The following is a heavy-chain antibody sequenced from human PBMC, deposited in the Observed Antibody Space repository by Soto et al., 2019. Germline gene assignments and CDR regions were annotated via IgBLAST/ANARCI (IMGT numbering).Heavy chain of an antibody. Sequence: SVKVSCKASGYTFTGYYMHWVRQAPGQGLEWMGWINPNSGGTNYAQKFQGWVTMTRDTSISTAYMELSRLRSDDTAVYYCARDGEMATTLYYFDYWGQGTLVTVSS. J-gene: IGHJ4*02. CDR2: INPNSGGT. CDR1: GYTFTGYY. CDR3: ARDGEMATTLYYFDY. D-gene: IGHD5-12*01. V-gene: IGHV1-2*04.